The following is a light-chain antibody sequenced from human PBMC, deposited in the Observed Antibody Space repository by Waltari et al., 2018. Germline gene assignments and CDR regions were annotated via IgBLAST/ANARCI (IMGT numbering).Light chain of an antibody. CDR3: NSRDSRGHPLV. CDR1: SLRRYY. V-gene: IGLV3-19*01. CDR2: GKN. J-gene: IGLJ1*01. Sequence: SSDLTQDPSVSVALGQTVRITCQGDSLRRYYANWYHQKPGQAPVLVMYGKNNRPSGIPDRFSGSYSGTTASLIITGAQAEDEGDYYCNSRDSRGHPLVFGTGTKVTVL.